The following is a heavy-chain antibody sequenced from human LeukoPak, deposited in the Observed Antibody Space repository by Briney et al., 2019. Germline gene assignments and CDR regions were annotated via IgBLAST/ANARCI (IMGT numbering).Heavy chain of an antibody. V-gene: IGHV4-59*08. D-gene: IGHD6-6*01. CDR2: VYYTGST. CDR3: ARHFAYSSSSYFDY. CDR1: GGSVSNYY. J-gene: IGHJ4*02. Sequence: PSETLSLTCSVSGGSVSNYYWSWIRHPPRKGLEWIGYVYYTGSTNYNPSLKSRVTMFEDKSKNQFSLRLYSVTVADTAVYYCARHFAYSSSSYFDYWGQGSLVTVSS.